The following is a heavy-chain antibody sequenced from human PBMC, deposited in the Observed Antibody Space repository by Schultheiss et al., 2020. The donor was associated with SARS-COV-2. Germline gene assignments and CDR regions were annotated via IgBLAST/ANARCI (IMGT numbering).Heavy chain of an antibody. D-gene: IGHD3-10*01. CDR3: AREGMVRGVVPDY. J-gene: IGHJ4*02. CDR1: GFTVSSNY. CDR2: ISYDGSNK. Sequence: GGSLRLSCAASGFTVSSNYMSWIRQAPGKGLEWVAVISYDGSNKYYADSVKGRFTISRDNSKNTLYLQMNSLRAEDTAVYYCAREGMVRGVVPDYWGQGTLVTVSS. V-gene: IGHV3-30*03.